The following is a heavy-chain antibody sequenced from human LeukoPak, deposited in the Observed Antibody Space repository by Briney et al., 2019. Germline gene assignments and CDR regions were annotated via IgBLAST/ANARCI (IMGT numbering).Heavy chain of an antibody. Sequence: ASVKVSCKASGYTFTGYYIHWVRQAPGQGLEWMGWINANSGGTKYAQKFQGRVTMTRDTSISTAFMELTRLESDDTAVYYCARESSDWAFDYWGQETLVSVSS. D-gene: IGHD6-19*01. CDR2: INANSGGT. V-gene: IGHV1-2*02. J-gene: IGHJ4*02. CDR1: GYTFTGYY. CDR3: ARESSDWAFDY.